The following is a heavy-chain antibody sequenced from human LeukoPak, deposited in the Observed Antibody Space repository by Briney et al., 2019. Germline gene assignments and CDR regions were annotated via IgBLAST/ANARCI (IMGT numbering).Heavy chain of an antibody. J-gene: IGHJ5*02. D-gene: IGHD2-2*01. V-gene: IGHV3-48*03. Sequence: PGGSLRLSCAASGFIFSSYEMNWVRQAPGKGLEWVSYISSSGSTIYYADSVKGRFTISRDNAKNSLYLQMNSLRAEDTAVYYCASGVPAAPNWFDPWGQGTLVTVSS. CDR3: ASGVPAAPNWFDP. CDR1: GFIFSSYE. CDR2: ISSSGSTI.